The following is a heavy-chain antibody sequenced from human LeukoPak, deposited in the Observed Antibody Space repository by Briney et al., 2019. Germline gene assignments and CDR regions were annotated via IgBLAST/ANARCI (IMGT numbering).Heavy chain of an antibody. CDR1: GGSISSYY. CDR2: IYYSGST. D-gene: IGHD6-13*01. J-gene: IGHJ4*02. V-gene: IGHV4-59*01. Sequence: SETLSLTCTVSGGSISSYYWSWIRQPLGKGLEWIGYIYYSGSTNVNPSLKSRVTISVDTSKNQFSLRLSSVTAADTAVYYCARGVYIAAAQYGYWGQGTLVTVSS. CDR3: ARGVYIAAAQYGY.